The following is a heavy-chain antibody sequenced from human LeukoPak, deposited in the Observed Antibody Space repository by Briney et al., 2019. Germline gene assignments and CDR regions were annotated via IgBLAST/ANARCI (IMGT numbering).Heavy chain of an antibody. Sequence: PGGSLRLSCAASGVTVSSNYMSWVRQAPGKGLEWVSVIYSGGSTYYADSVKGRFTISRDNSKNTLYLQMNSLRHEDTAVYSCARAPGYSGYVVWGQRTLVTVYS. CDR1: GVTVSSNY. D-gene: IGHD5-12*01. V-gene: IGHV3-53*01. J-gene: IGHJ4*02. CDR2: IYSGGST. CDR3: ARAPGYSGYVV.